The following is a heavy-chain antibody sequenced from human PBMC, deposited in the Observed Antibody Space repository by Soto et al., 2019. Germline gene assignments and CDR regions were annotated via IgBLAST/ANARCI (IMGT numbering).Heavy chain of an antibody. CDR3: ASLAASGLNWLDP. J-gene: IGHJ5*02. D-gene: IGHD6-13*01. V-gene: IGHV4-4*07. CDR2: IFANGHT. CDR1: GGSISEKY. Sequence: SETLSLTCIVSGGSISEKYWNWVRQPPGKGLEWIGLIFANGHTDYNPSLKSRVTMSVDASKNQFSLRLTSMTAADTAVYCVASLAASGLNWLDPWGRGTLVTVSS.